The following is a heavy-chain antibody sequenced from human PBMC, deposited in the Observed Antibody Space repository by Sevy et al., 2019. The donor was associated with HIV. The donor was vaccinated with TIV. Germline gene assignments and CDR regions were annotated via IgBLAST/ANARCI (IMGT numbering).Heavy chain of an antibody. CDR1: GGAISSSSYY. J-gene: IGHJ1*01. D-gene: IGHD6-13*01. Sequence: SETLSLTCTVSGGAISSSSYYWGWIRQPPGKGLEWIGSIYYSGSTSYNPSLKSRVTISVDTSKNQFSLKLSSVTAADTAVYYCARQGEQQLVRLYFQHWGQDTLVTVSS. CDR2: IYYSGST. CDR3: ARQGEQQLVRLYFQH. V-gene: IGHV4-39*01.